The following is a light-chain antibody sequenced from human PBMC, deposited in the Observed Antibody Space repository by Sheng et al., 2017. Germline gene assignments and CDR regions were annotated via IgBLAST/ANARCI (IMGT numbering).Light chain of an antibody. J-gene: IGKJ2*01. CDR2: AAS. CDR1: HDISSW. CDR3: QQANSFPRT. Sequence: DIQMTQSPSAVSASVGDTVTITCRESHDISSWLAWYQQKPGKAPKLLIYAASSLQSGVPSRFSGSGSGTDFTLTITSLHPEDFATYYCQQANSFPRTFGQGTKLEI. V-gene: IGKV1-12*01.